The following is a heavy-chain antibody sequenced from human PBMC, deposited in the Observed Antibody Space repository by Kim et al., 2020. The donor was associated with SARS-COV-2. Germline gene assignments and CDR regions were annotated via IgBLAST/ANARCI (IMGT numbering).Heavy chain of an antibody. CDR1: GVSFTSYW. CDR2: IKQDGSET. CDR3: AREVRVPAALEGYYFSGMDV. Sequence: GGSLRLSCATSGVSFTSYWMIWVRQVPGKGLEWVANIKQDGSETYYVDSVKGRFTISRDNAKNALYLQMSSLRAEDTAVYHCAREVRVPAALEGYYFSGMDVWGQGTTVTVSS. V-gene: IGHV3-7*01. D-gene: IGHD2-2*01. J-gene: IGHJ6*02.